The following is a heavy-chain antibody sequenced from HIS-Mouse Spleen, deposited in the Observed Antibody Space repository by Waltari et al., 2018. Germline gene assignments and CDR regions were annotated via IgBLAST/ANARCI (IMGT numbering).Heavy chain of an antibody. V-gene: IGHV3-33*01. Sequence: QVQLVESGGGVVQPGRSLRLSCAASGFTFSSYGMHWVRQAPGKGIGWGTVKWYDGIKKYYAESVKGRFTIPRDNSKNRLYLQMNSLRAEDTAVYYCAREGEISGRSYFDYWGQGTLVTVSS. CDR3: AREGEISGRSYFDY. CDR1: GFTFSSYG. J-gene: IGHJ4*02. CDR2: KWYDGIKK. D-gene: IGHD3-10*01.